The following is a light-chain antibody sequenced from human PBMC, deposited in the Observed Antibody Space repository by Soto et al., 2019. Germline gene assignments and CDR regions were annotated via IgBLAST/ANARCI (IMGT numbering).Light chain of an antibody. CDR3: QQYGSSPWT. CDR2: GAS. V-gene: IGKV3-20*01. Sequence: DIVLTQSPGTLSLSPGERATLSCRASQSVSSSYLAWYQQKPGQAPRLLIYGASSRATGIPDRFSGSGSGTDCTLTISRLEPEDVAVYYCQQYGSSPWTFGQGTKVDIK. CDR1: QSVSSSY. J-gene: IGKJ1*01.